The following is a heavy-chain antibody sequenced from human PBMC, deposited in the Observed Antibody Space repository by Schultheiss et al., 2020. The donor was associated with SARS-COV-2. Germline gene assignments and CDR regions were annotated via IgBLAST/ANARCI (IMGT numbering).Heavy chain of an antibody. V-gene: IGHV3-7*03. CDR3: ARVEDYGDSFDY. CDR1: GFTFSNAW. CDR2: IKQDGSEK. J-gene: IGHJ4*02. D-gene: IGHD4-17*01. Sequence: GGSLRLSCAASGFTFSNAWMSWVRQAPGKGLEWVANIKQDGSEKYYVDSVKGRFTISRDNAKNSLYLQMNSLRSDDTAVYYCARVEDYGDSFDYWGQGTLVTVS.